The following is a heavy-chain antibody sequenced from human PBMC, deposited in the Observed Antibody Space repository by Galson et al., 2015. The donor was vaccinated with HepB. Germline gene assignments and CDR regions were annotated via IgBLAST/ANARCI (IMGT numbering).Heavy chain of an antibody. D-gene: IGHD3-10*01. V-gene: IGHV3-11*06. CDR2: ISSSSSYT. Sequence: SLRLSCAASGFTFSDYYMSWIRQAPGKGLEWVSYISSSSSYTNYADSVKGRFTISRDNAKNSLYLQMNSLRAEDTAVYYCARDRGSSGSYYPFDYWGQGTLVTVSS. CDR3: ARDRGSSGSYYPFDY. CDR1: GFTFSDYY. J-gene: IGHJ4*02.